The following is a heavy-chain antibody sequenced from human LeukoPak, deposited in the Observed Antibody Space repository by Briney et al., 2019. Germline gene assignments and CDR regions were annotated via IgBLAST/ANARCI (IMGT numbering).Heavy chain of an antibody. CDR3: ARDLYGDYVDY. D-gene: IGHD4-17*01. J-gene: IGHJ4*02. CDR2: VWHDGSHK. V-gene: IGHV3-33*01. CDR1: GFSFNTYA. Sequence: GGSLRLSCAASGFSFNTYAMHWVRQAPGQGLEWVALVWHDGSHKFYSNSVRGQFTISRDNSKNTVYLQMNNLRPEDTAVYYCARDLYGDYVDYWGQGTLVTVSS.